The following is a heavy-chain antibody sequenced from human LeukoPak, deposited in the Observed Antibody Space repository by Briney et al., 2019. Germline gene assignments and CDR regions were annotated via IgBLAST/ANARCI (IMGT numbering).Heavy chain of an antibody. V-gene: IGHV3-66*01. CDR3: ARGTQTEAFDI. CDR2: IYSGGST. J-gene: IGHJ3*02. Sequence: GGSLRLSCAASGFTVSSNYMNWVRQAPGKGLEWGSVIYSGGSTYYADSVKGRFTISRDNSKNTLYLQMNSLRGDDTAVYFCARGTQTEAFDIWGQGTMVTLSS. CDR1: GFTVSSNY.